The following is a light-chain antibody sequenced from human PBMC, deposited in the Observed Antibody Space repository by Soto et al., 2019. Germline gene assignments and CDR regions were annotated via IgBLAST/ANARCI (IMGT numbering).Light chain of an antibody. CDR2: EVT. J-gene: IGLJ3*02. CDR3: SSFTTSSTWV. CDR1: SSAFGTYNY. Sequence: SALTQPASVSGSPGQSITISCTATSSAFGTYNYVSWFQQHPGKAPKLLIYEVTNRPSGVSARFAGSKSANSASLTISGLQSEDEADYYCSSFTTSSTWVFGGGTQLTVL. V-gene: IGLV2-14*01.